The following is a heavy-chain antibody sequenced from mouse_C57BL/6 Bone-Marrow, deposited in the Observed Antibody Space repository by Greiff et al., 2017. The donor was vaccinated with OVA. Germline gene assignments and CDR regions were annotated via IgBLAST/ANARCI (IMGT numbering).Heavy chain of an antibody. CDR3: ARSSGKYYAMDY. Sequence: QVQLQQPGAELVKPGASVKLSCKASGYTFTSYWMHWVKQRPGQGLEWIGMIHPNSGSTNYNEKFKSKATLTVDKSSSTAYMQLSSLTSEDSAVYYCARSSGKYYAMDYWGQGTSVTVSS. CDR1: GYTFTSYW. D-gene: IGHD4-1*01. CDR2: IHPNSGST. V-gene: IGHV1-64*01. J-gene: IGHJ4*01.